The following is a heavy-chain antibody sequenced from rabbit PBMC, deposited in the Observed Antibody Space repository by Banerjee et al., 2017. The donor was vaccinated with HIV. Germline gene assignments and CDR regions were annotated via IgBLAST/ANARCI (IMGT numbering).Heavy chain of an antibody. CDR3: AREGL. Sequence: QEQLKETGGGLVQPGGSLKLSCKASGFDFSSYYMSWVRQAPGKGLEWIACINSNTGNTVYASWAKGPFTISKTSSTTVTLQMTSLTAADPATYFCAREGLWGQGTLVTVS. CDR1: GFDFSSYYM. CDR2: INSNTGNT. J-gene: IGHJ3*01. V-gene: IGHV1S45*01.